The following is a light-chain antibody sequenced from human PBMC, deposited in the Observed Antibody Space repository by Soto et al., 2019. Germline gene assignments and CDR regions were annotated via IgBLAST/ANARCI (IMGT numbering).Light chain of an antibody. Sequence: SYELTQPPSVFVSPGQTASITCSGDKLGDKYACWYQQKPGQSPVLVIYQDSKRPSGIPERFSGSNSGNTATLTISGTQAMDEADYYCQAWDNIVVFGGGTKLTVL. CDR3: QAWDNIVV. CDR2: QDS. J-gene: IGLJ2*01. V-gene: IGLV3-1*01. CDR1: KLGDKY.